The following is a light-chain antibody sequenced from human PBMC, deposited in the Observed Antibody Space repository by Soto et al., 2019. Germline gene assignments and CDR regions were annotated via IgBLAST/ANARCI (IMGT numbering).Light chain of an antibody. CDR2: GTS. Sequence: DIVLTQSPGTLSVSPGERATLSCRASQTINSNYLAWYQQKPGQPPSLLIYGTSSRATGIPDRFSGSGSGTDFTLTSSRREPEDSAIYYCQQYGSWTFGQGTKVESK. CDR1: QTINSNY. CDR3: QQYGSWT. V-gene: IGKV3-20*01. J-gene: IGKJ1*01.